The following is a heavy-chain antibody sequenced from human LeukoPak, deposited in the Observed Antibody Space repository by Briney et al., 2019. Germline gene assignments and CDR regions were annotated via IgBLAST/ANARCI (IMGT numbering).Heavy chain of an antibody. CDR1: GFAFNTYA. V-gene: IGHV3-30-3*01. CDR2: ISYDGSNK. J-gene: IGHJ6*02. D-gene: IGHD4-17*01. CDR3: ARSGGDDGDVYYYGMDV. Sequence: GRSLRLSCAASGFAFNTYAMHWVRQAPGKGLEWVAVISYDGSNKYYADSVKGRFTISRGNSKNTLYLQMNSLRAEDTAVYYCARSGGDDGDVYYYGMDVWGQGTTVTVSS.